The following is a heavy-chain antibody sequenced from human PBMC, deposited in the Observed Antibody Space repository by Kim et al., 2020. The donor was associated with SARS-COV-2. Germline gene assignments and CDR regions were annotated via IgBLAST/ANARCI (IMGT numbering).Heavy chain of an antibody. D-gene: IGHD3-10*01. CDR2: IFYGRDT. Sequence: SETLSLTCTVSSDSFSAYYWSWIRHLPGKGLEWIAYIFYGRDTNYNPSLKSRVTISWDTSSNQSSLHVTSVIDADKAAYYCARSAGRASWRQFDYWIQG. V-gene: IGHV4-59*01. CDR3: ARSAGRASWRQFDY. CDR1: SDSFSAYY. J-gene: IGHJ4*02.